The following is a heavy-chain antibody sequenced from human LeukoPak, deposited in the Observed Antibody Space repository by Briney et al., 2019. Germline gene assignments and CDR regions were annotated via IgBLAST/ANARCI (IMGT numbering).Heavy chain of an antibody. CDR2: IYYSGST. V-gene: IGHV4-39*07. CDR1: GGSISSSSYY. CDR3: ARERVDYGDYVDAFDI. Sequence: SETLSLTCTVSGGSISSSSYYWGWIRQPPGKGLEWIGSIYYSGSTYYNPSLKSRVTISVDTSKNQFSLKLSSVTAADTAVYYCARERVDYGDYVDAFDIWGQGTMVTVSS. J-gene: IGHJ3*02. D-gene: IGHD4-17*01.